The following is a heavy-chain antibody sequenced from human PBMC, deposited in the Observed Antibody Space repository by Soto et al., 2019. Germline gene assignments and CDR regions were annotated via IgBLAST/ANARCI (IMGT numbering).Heavy chain of an antibody. CDR2: IYYSGST. V-gene: IGHV4-39*01. J-gene: IGHJ6*01. CDR1: GGSISSISYY. CDR3: ASLRSSRXHDFWSGGYYYYYGMDV. D-gene: IGHD3-3*01. Sequence: SEALSLTCTVSGGSISSISYYWGWIRQPPGKGLEWIGSIYYSGSTYYNPSLKSRVTISVDTSKNQFSLKLSSVTAADTAVYYCASLRSSRXHDFWSGGYYYYYGMDVWGQGTTVTVSS.